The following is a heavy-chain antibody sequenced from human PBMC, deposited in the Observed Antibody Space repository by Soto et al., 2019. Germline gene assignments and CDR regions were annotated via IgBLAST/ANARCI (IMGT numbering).Heavy chain of an antibody. CDR3: AREDDGGDRDYYGLDV. CDR2: VHYSGSV. CDR1: GGSIRFDHYH. V-gene: IGHV4-30-4*01. D-gene: IGHD2-21*02. Sequence: QVQLQQSGPGLVKPSQTLSLTCTVSGGSIRFDHYHWTWIRQPPGKGLEWIGYVHYSGSVLYNPSLQSRVSISVDTSKNQFSRKRSSVTAADTAVYFCAREDDGGDRDYYGLDVWGQGTTVTVSS. J-gene: IGHJ6*02.